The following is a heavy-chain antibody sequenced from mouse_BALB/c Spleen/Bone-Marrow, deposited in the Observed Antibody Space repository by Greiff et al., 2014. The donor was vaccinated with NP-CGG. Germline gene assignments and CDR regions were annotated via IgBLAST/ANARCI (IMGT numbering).Heavy chain of an antibody. CDR3: ARGGRLTGYYFDY. CDR2: IYPGDGDT. V-gene: IGHV1-80*01. CDR1: GYAFSSYW. J-gene: IGHJ2*01. D-gene: IGHD4-1*01. Sequence: QVQLKESGAELVRPGSSVKISCKASGYAFSSYWMNWVKQRPGQGLEWIGQIYPGDGDTNYNGNFKDKATLTTDKSSTTAYMQLSSLTSEASAVYFCARGGRLTGYYFDYWGQGTTLTVSS.